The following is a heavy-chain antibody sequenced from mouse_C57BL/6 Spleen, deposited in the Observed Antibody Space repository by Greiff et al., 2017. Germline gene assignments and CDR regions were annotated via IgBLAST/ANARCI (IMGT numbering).Heavy chain of an antibody. J-gene: IGHJ4*01. V-gene: IGHV1-4*01. CDR1: GYTFTSYT. CDR3: ARSAYGSSYNYAMDY. Sequence: VQLVESGAELARPGASVKMSCKASGYTFTSYTMHWVKQRPGQGLEWIGYINPSSGYTKYNQKFKDKATLTADKSSSTAYMQLSSLTSEDSAVYYCARSAYGSSYNYAMDYWGQGTSVTVSS. D-gene: IGHD1-1*01. CDR2: INPSSGYT.